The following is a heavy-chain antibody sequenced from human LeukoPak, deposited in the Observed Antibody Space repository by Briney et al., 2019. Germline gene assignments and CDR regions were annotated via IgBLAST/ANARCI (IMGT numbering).Heavy chain of an antibody. CDR1: GDTFSSYA. V-gene: IGHV1-69*04. Sequence: ASVKVSCKASGDTFSSYAFNWVRQAPGQRPGWMGRLIPIVDVANYAPKFQDRVTMTADTATSTAYMELTSLRSEDTAVYYCARGGIGLGYWGQGTLVTVSS. CDR3: ARGGIGLGY. J-gene: IGHJ4*02. D-gene: IGHD3-3*02. CDR2: LIPIVDVA.